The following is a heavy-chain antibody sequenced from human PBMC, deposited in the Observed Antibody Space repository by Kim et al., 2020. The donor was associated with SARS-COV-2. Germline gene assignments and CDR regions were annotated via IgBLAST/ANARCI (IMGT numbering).Heavy chain of an antibody. J-gene: IGHJ4*02. CDR3: ARGRSAPY. V-gene: IGHV3-30*01. Sequence: GSNNYYAASVKGRFTISRDNSKNTLYLQMNSLRAEDTAVYYCARGRSAPYWGQGTLVTVSS. CDR2: GSNN.